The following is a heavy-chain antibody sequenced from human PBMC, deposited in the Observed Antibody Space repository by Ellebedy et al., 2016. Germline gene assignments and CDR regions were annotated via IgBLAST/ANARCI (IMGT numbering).Heavy chain of an antibody. CDR2: ISADGQHI. J-gene: IGHJ3*01. CDR3: ARFETINVRLDDL. CDR1: GFTFSSYS. D-gene: IGHD1-1*01. V-gene: IGHV3-21*01. Sequence: GESLKISXAASGFTFSSYSMNWVRQAPGKGLEWVSSISADGQHILYADSVRGRFTISKDNAENTVFLQLSSLRAEDTAVYYCARFETINVRLDDLWGQGTVVTVSS.